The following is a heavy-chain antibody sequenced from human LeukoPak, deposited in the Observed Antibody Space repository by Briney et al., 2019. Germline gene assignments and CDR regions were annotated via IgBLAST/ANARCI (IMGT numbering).Heavy chain of an antibody. D-gene: IGHD1-26*01. V-gene: IGHV1-8*03. J-gene: IGHJ6*03. CDR3: ARKGGSYYYYYMDV. Sequence: ASVKVSCKASGYTFTSYDINWVRQATGQGLEWMGWMNPNSGNTGYAQNFQGRVTITRNSSISTAYMELSSLRSEDTAVYYCARKGGSYYYYYMDVWGKGTTVTVSS. CDR1: GYTFTSYD. CDR2: MNPNSGNT.